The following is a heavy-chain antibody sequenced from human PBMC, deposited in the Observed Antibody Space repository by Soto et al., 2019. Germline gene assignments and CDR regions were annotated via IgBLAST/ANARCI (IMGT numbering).Heavy chain of an antibody. Sequence: GGSLRLSCAASGFIFGDYGMNWVRQAPGKGLEWIAHISFSGSTIYYADSVKGRFSISRDNSNNFLYLQLSGLRADDSAVYYCTRGAGFFYGVDAWGLGTTVTVSS. CDR1: GFIFGDYG. CDR2: ISFSGSTI. J-gene: IGHJ6*02. V-gene: IGHV3-48*03. D-gene: IGHD3-10*01. CDR3: TRGAGFFYGVDA.